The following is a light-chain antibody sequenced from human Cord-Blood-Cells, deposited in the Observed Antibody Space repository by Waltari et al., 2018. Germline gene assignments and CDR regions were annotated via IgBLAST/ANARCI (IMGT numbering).Light chain of an antibody. J-gene: IGKJ1*01. Sequence: EIVMTQSPATLSVSPGERATLSCRASQSVSSNLDWYQQKPGQAPRLLISGASTRATGIPARFSGSGSGREFTLTISSLQSEDFAVYYCQQYNNWPPWTFGQGTKVEIK. CDR1: QSVSSN. CDR3: QQYNNWPPWT. CDR2: GAS. V-gene: IGKV3-15*01.